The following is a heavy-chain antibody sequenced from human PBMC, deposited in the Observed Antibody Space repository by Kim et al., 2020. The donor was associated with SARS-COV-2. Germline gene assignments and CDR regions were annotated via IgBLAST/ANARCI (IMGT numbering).Heavy chain of an antibody. J-gene: IGHJ4*02. CDR1: GFTFSNAW. Sequence: GGSLRLSCAASGFTFSNAWMSWVRQAPGKGLEWVGRIKSKTDGGTTDYAAPVKGRFTISRDDSKNTLYLQMNSLKTEDTAVYYCTTGFGSLWFSGFYVDKHYFDYWGQGTLVTVSS. V-gene: IGHV3-15*01. CDR3: TTGFGSLWFSGFYVDKHYFDY. D-gene: IGHD3-10*01. CDR2: IKSKTDGGTT.